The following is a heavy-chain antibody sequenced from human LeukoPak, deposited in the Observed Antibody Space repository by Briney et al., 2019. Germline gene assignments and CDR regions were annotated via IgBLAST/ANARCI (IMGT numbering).Heavy chain of an antibody. CDR1: GFTFSTYA. CDR3: AKRASGSGTSLYHFDY. Sequence: PGGSLRLSCAASGFTFSTYAMSWVRQAPGKGLEWVSVIGNSGGRTFCADSVKGRFTISRDNSKNTLHLQMNSLRAEDTAVYYCAKRASGSGTSLYHFDYWGQGALVTVSS. D-gene: IGHD3-10*01. V-gene: IGHV3-23*01. CDR2: IGNSGGRT. J-gene: IGHJ4*02.